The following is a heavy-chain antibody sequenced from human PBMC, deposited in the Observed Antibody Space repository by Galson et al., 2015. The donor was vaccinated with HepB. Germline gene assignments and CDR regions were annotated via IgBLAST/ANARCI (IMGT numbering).Heavy chain of an antibody. V-gene: IGHV3-64D*06. CDR1: GFTFSSYA. CDR3: MGWAWQLEREFDY. J-gene: IGHJ4*02. D-gene: IGHD1-1*01. Sequence: SLRLSCAASGFTFSSYAMSWVRQAPGKGLEYVAVISSNGGSTHYAESVKGRFTISRDNSMDMLYFQMSSLRDEDTAVYYCMGWAWQLEREFDYWGQGIPVTVSS. CDR2: ISSNGGST.